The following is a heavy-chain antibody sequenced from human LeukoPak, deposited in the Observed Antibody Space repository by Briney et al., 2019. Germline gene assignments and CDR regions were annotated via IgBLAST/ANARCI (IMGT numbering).Heavy chain of an antibody. V-gene: IGHV4-59*01. CDR3: ASGIAAAGPHAFDI. CDR2: IYYSGST. Sequence: SETLSLTCTVSGGSISSYYWSWIRQPPGKGLGWIGYIYYSGSTNYNPSLKSRVTISVDTSKNQFSLKLSSVTAADTAVYYCASGIAAAGPHAFDIWGQGTMVTVSS. D-gene: IGHD6-13*01. CDR1: GGSISSYY. J-gene: IGHJ3*02.